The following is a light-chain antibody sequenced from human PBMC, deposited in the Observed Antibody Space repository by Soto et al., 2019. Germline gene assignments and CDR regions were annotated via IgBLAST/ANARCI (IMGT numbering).Light chain of an antibody. CDR3: QQYNNWPLT. V-gene: IGKV3D-15*01. CDR1: QSVSNN. J-gene: IGKJ5*01. Sequence: EIVLTQCPGTLSLPPGERATLSCRASQSVSNNYLAWYQQKPGQAPRLLIYGASNRATGIPDRFSGSGSGTEFTLTISSLQSEDFAVYYCQQYNNWPLTFGQGTRLEIK. CDR2: GAS.